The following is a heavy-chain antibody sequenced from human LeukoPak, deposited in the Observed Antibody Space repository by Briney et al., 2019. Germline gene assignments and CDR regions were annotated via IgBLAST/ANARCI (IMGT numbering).Heavy chain of an antibody. D-gene: IGHD3-10*01. CDR3: ARVRGSGSYVYYYGMDV. J-gene: IGHJ6*04. CDR1: GYTFTSYG. Sequence: ASVKVSCKASGYTFTSYGISWVRQDPGQGLEWMGWISAYNGNTNYAQKLQGRVTMTTDTSTITAYMELRSLRSDDTAVYYCARVRGSGSYVYYYGMDVWGKGTTVTVSS. V-gene: IGHV1-18*04. CDR2: ISAYNGNT.